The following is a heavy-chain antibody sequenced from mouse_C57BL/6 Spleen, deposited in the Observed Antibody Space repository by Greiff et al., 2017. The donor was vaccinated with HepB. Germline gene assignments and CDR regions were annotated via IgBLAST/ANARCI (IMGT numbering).Heavy chain of an antibody. Sequence: EVMLVESGGGLVKPGGSLKLSCAASGFTFSSYAMSWVRQTPEKRLEWVATISDGGSYTYYPDNVKGRFTISRDNAKNNLYLQMSHLKSEDTAMYYCARDEVTNAMDYWGQGTSVTVSS. CDR3: ARDEVTNAMDY. CDR1: GFTFSSYA. D-gene: IGHD2-2*01. V-gene: IGHV5-4*01. CDR2: ISDGGSYT. J-gene: IGHJ4*01.